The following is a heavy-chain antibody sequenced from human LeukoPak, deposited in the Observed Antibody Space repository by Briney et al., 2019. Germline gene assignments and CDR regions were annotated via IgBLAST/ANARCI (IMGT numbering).Heavy chain of an antibody. CDR2: ISISSNYI. J-gene: IGHJ3*02. CDR3: ARDRPSIAVVTPSPLPDAFDI. D-gene: IGHD6-19*01. CDR1: GFTFSRYS. V-gene: IGHV3-21*04. Sequence: PGGSLRLSCAASGFTFSRYSMNWVRQAPGKGLEWVSSISISSNYIYYADSVKGRFTISRDNAKNSLYLQMNSLRAEDTAAYYCARDRPSIAVVTPSPLPDAFDIWGQGTMVTVSS.